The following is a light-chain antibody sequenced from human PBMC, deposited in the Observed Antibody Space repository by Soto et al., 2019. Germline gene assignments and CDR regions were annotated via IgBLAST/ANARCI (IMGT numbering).Light chain of an antibody. Sequence: VLTQPPSVSGAPGQRVTISCTGSSSNIGAGYDVHWYQQRPGTAPKLLIFGNNNRPSGVPDRFSGSKSGTSASLAITGLQAEDEGDYYCQSYDSTLSARYVFGTGTKVTVL. CDR1: SSNIGAGYD. CDR3: QSYDSTLSARYV. J-gene: IGLJ1*01. CDR2: GNN. V-gene: IGLV1-40*01.